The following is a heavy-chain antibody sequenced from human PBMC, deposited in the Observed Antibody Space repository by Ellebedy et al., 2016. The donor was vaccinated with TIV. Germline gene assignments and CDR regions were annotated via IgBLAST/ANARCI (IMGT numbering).Heavy chain of an antibody. CDR2: IYSGGST. CDR1: GFTVSNNY. Sequence: PGGSLRLSCAASGFTVSNNYINWVRQAPGKGLEWVSVIYSGGSTFFADSVKGRFTISRDNSKNTLYLQMNSLRAEDTAVYYCAKSNYVMDCFDPWGQGTLVTVSS. CDR3: AKSNYVMDCFDP. D-gene: IGHD4-11*01. V-gene: IGHV3-66*01. J-gene: IGHJ5*02.